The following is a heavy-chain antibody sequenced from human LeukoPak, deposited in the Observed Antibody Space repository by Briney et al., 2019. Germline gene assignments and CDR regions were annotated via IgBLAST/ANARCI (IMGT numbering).Heavy chain of an antibody. CDR3: ARSDYDYVWGNYRHIDY. V-gene: IGHV1-69*01. D-gene: IGHD3-16*02. CDR1: GGTFSSYA. Sequence: ASVKVSCRASGGTFSSYAISWVRQAPGQGLEWMGGIIPIFGTANCAQKFQGRVTITADESTSTAYMELSSLRSEDTAVYYCARSDYDYVWGNYRHIDYWGQGTLVTVSS. J-gene: IGHJ4*02. CDR2: IIPIFGTA.